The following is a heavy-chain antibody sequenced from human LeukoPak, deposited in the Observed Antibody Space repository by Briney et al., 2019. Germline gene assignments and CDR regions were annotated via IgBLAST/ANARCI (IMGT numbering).Heavy chain of an antibody. J-gene: IGHJ6*02. CDR2: TSSDGSNK. D-gene: IGHD4-17*01. V-gene: IGHV3-30*18. Sequence: PRGSLRLSCAASGFTFSRYGMHWVRQAPGKGLEWVAVTSSDGSNKHYADSVKGRFTISRDNSKNTLYLQMNSLRAEDTGVFYCAKERVNGDYVYYYYGMDVWGQGTTVTVS. CDR3: AKERVNGDYVYYYYGMDV. CDR1: GFTFSRYG.